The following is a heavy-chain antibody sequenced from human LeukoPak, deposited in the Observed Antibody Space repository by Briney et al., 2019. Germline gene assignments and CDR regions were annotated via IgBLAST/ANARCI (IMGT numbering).Heavy chain of an antibody. CDR1: GGTFSSYA. CDR3: PRVGYSSSSLSYYYYMDV. CDR2: IIPSCGTA. Sequence: SVKLSCTASGGTFSSYAISWVRQAPGQGLEWMGGIIPSCGTANYAQKFQGRVTITTDESTSTAYMELSSLRSEDTAVYYCPRVGYSSSSLSYYYYMDVWGKGTTVTVSS. V-gene: IGHV1-69*05. J-gene: IGHJ6*03. D-gene: IGHD6-6*01.